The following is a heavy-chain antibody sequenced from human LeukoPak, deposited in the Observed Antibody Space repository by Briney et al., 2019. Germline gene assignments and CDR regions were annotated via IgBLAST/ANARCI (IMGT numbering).Heavy chain of an antibody. V-gene: IGHV4-39*07. Sequence: SETLSLTCTVSGGSISSSPYYWAWIRQPPGKGLEWIGSIYYTGRTYYDASLRSRVTISVDTAKNQFSLNLSSVTAADTAVYYCARDSNSYGSGSYFLLDSWGQGTLVTVSS. CDR3: ARDSNSYGSGSYFLLDS. D-gene: IGHD3-10*01. CDR1: GGSISSSPYY. J-gene: IGHJ4*02. CDR2: IYYTGRT.